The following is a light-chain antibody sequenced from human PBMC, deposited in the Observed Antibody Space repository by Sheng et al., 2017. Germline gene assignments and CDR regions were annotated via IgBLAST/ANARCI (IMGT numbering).Light chain of an antibody. Sequence: EIVMTQSPATLSVSPGERAILSCRASESVGSNLAWYQQKPGQAPRLLIYDASNRATGIPARFSGSGSGTDFTLTISSLEPEDFAVYYCQQRNSWPLTFGGGTKVEIK. CDR3: QQRNSWPLT. J-gene: IGKJ4*01. V-gene: IGKV3-11*01. CDR2: DAS. CDR1: ESVGSN.